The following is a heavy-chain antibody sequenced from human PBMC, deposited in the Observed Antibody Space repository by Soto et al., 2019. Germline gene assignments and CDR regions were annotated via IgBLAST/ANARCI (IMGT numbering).Heavy chain of an antibody. J-gene: IGHJ4*02. D-gene: IGHD3-3*01. Sequence: GGSLRLSCAASGLTFDDYAMHWVRQAPGKGLAWVSGLSWYSGSLGYADSVKGRFTISRDNARNSLYLQINSLRPEDTALYYCAKAGFWSGYYSLVDYSGQGTLVTVSS. CDR2: LSWYSGSL. V-gene: IGHV3-9*01. CDR3: AKAGFWSGYYSLVDY. CDR1: GLTFDDYA.